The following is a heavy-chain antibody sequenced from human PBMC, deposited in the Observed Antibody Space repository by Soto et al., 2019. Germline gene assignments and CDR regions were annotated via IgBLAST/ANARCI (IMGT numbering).Heavy chain of an antibody. CDR3: VNGDRNSGWSG. D-gene: IGHD6-19*01. V-gene: IGHV3-23*01. CDR1: GFNFNNYA. Sequence: EVQLLESGGGLVPPGGSLRLSCVVSGFNFNNYAMSWVRQAPGEGLEWVSAISEDGNYAPYADSVKGRFTISRDNSQNTLYLEMNSLRVEDTAIYYCVNGDRNSGWSGWGQGALVTVSS. J-gene: IGHJ4*02. CDR2: ISEDGNYA.